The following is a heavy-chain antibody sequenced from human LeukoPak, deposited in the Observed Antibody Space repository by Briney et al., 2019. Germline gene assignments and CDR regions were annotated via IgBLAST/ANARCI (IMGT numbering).Heavy chain of an antibody. D-gene: IGHD6-19*01. CDR2: INPSGGST. CDR3: ARESGIAVAGGGWFDP. V-gene: IGHV1-46*01. Sequence: ASVKVSCKASGYTFTSYYMHWVRQAPGQGLEWMGIINPSGGSTSYAQKFQGRVTMTRDTSTSTVYMELSSLRSEDTAVYYCARESGIAVAGGGWFDPGGQGTLVTVSS. J-gene: IGHJ5*02. CDR1: GYTFTSYY.